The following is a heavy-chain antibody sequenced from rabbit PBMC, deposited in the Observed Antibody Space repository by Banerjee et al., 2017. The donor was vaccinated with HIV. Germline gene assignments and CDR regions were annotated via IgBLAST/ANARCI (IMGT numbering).Heavy chain of an antibody. J-gene: IGHJ3*01. CDR3: ARGGYVGSSDYTGIDL. D-gene: IGHD8-1*01. Sequence: QSLEESGGDLVKPGASLTLTCTASGFSFSSSYYMCWVRQAPGKGLEWIGCIYTGSGSTYYANWAKGRFTISKTSSTTVTLQMTSLTAADTATYFCARGGYVGSSDYTGIDLWGQGTLVTVS. CDR1: GFSFSSSYY. V-gene: IGHV1S40*01. CDR2: IYTGSGST.